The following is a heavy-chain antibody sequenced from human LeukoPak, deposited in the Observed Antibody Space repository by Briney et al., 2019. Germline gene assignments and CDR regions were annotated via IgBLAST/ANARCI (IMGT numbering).Heavy chain of an antibody. CDR2: IRSSGSTT. CDR3: VRVGNSLNYFDC. Sequence: GGSLKLSCAASGFSFSSYEMNWVRQAPGKGLEWVSYIRSSGSTTYYADSVKGRFTISRDNAKDSLYLQMNSLRAEDTAVYYCVRVGNSLNYFDCWGQGTLVTVSS. CDR1: GFSFSSYE. V-gene: IGHV3-48*03. J-gene: IGHJ4*02. D-gene: IGHD1-26*01.